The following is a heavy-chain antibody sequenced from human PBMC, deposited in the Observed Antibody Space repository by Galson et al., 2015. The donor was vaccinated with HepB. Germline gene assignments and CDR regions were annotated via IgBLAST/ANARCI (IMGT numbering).Heavy chain of an antibody. CDR2: IYWDDDK. D-gene: IGHD5-18*01. CDR3: AHSQVDTAMGPYYFDY. CDR1: GFSLSTSGVG. V-gene: IGHV2-5*02. Sequence: PALVKPTQTLTLTCTFSGFSLSTSGVGVGWIRQPPGKALEWLALIYWDDDKRYSPSLKSRLTITKDTSKNQVVLTMTNMDPVDTATYYCAHSQVDTAMGPYYFDYWGQGTLVTVSS. J-gene: IGHJ4*02.